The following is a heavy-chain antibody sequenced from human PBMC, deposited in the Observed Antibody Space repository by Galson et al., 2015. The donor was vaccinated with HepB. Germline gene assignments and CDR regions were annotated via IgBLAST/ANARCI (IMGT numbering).Heavy chain of an antibody. CDR2: IKQDGSET. CDR3: ARGNYGGD. D-gene: IGHD4-23*01. J-gene: IGHJ4*02. V-gene: IGHV3-7*03. CDR1: GFTFTAYW. Sequence: SLRLSCAASGFTFTAYWMNWVRRAPGKELEWVANIKQDGSETHYVQSVKGRFTISRDNAKNSVFLEMNSLRAEDTAVYYCARGNYGGDWGQGTLVTVSS.